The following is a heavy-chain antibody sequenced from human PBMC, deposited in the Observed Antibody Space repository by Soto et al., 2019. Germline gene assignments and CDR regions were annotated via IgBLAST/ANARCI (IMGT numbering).Heavy chain of an antibody. J-gene: IGHJ3*02. D-gene: IGHD4-17*01. Sequence: EVQLLESGGGLVQPGGSLRLSCAASGFIFSTYAMNWVRQAPGKGLEWVSAISNTGDSTYYAESVGARFTISRDNSINTLYLQMSSLRTEDTAVYYCAHPRGYGVFDAVDIWGQGTLVTVSS. CDR2: ISNTGDST. V-gene: IGHV3-23*01. CDR3: AHPRGYGVFDAVDI. CDR1: GFIFSTYA.